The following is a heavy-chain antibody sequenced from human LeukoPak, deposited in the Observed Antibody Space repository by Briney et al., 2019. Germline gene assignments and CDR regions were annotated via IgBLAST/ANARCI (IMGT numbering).Heavy chain of an antibody. Sequence: SETLSLTCTVSGGSISSSSHYWGWIRQPPGKGLEWIGSIYYSGSTYYNPSLKSRVTICADTSKNQFSLKLSSVTAADTAVYYCAGFSYGPFDYWGQGTLVTVSS. V-gene: IGHV4-39*01. D-gene: IGHD2-8*01. CDR2: IYYSGST. CDR1: GGSISSSSHY. J-gene: IGHJ4*02. CDR3: AGFSYGPFDY.